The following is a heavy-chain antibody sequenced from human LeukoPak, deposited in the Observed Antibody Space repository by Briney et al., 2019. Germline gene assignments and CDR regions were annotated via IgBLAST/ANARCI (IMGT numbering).Heavy chain of an antibody. CDR3: AKRGVVIRVILVGFHKEAYYFDS. V-gene: IGHV3-23*01. CDR1: GITLSNYG. J-gene: IGHJ4*02. Sequence: EPGGSLRLSCAVSGITLSNYGMTWVRQAPGKGLEWVAGISDTGGRTNYADSVKGRFTISRDNPKNTLYLQMNSLRAEDTAVYFCAKRGVVIRVILVGFHKEAYYFDSWGQGALATVSS. D-gene: IGHD3-22*01. CDR2: ISDTGGRT.